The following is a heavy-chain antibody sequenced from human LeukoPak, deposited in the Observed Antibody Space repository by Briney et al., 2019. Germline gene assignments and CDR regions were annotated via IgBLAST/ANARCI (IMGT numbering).Heavy chain of an antibody. Sequence: SETLSLTCNVSGGPISSSGYYWGWIRQSPGKGLEWISNIFYTGSIYYNPSFESRVTISLDTSKNRLTLRLTFLTAADTALYFCVRTAYASSWFGPFDIWGQGTMVTVSS. CDR3: VRTAYASSWFGPFDI. J-gene: IGHJ3*02. V-gene: IGHV4-39*02. CDR2: IFYTGSI. CDR1: GGPISSSGYY. D-gene: IGHD3/OR15-3a*01.